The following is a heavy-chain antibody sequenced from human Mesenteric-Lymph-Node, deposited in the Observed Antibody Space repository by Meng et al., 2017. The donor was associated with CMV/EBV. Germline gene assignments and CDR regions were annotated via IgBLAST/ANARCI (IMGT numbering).Heavy chain of an antibody. D-gene: IGHD1-26*01. V-gene: IGHV4-39*01. CDR1: GGSISSSSYY. J-gene: IGHJ4*02. CDR3: ARQEVGAWPPHFDY. Sequence: SETLSLTCTVSGGSISSSSYYWGWIRQPPGKGLEWIGSIYYSGSTYYNPSLKSRVTMSVDTSKNQFSLKLSSVTAADTAVYYCARQEVGAWPPHFDYWGQGTLVTVSS. CDR2: IYYSGST.